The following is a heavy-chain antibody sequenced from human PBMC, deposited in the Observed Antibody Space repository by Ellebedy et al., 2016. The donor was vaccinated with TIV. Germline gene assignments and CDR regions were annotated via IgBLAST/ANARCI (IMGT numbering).Heavy chain of an antibody. CDR3: ARDMGRWLQILGF. CDR2: ISSDTLTT. V-gene: IGHV3-48*04. CDR1: GFTFSSYN. D-gene: IGHD5-24*01. J-gene: IGHJ4*02. Sequence: GGSLRLSCAASGFTFSSYNIIWVRQAPGKGLEWISYISSDTLTTEYADSVKGRFTISRDNAKNSVYLQMKSLRAEDTAVYFCARDMGRWLQILGFWGQGTLVTVSS.